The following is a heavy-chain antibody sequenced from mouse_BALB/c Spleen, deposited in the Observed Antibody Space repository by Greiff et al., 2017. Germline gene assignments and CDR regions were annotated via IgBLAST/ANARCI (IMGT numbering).Heavy chain of an antibody. V-gene: IGHV5-12-2*01. D-gene: IGHD1-1*01. J-gene: IGHJ2*01. CDR2: ISNGGGST. CDR1: GFTFSSYT. Sequence: EVQVVESGGGLVQPGGSLKLSCAASGFTFSSYTMSWVRQTPEKRLEWVAYISNGGGSTYYPDTVKGRFTISRDNAKNTLYLQMSSLKSEDTAMYYCARHDIHYGSSFDYWGQGTTLTVSS. CDR3: ARHDIHYGSSFDY.